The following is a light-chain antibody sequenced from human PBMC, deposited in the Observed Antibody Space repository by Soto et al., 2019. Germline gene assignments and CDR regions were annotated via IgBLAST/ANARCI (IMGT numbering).Light chain of an antibody. V-gene: IGKV1-39*01. J-gene: IGKJ2*01. CDR2: AAS. Sequence: DIEMTQSPSSLSASVGDRVTITCRASQSISSYLNWYQQKPGKAPKLLIYAASSLHSGVPSRFSGSGSGTDFTLTISSLPPEDVATYYCQQGYSTPRTFGQGTKLEIK. CDR1: QSISSY. CDR3: QQGYSTPRT.